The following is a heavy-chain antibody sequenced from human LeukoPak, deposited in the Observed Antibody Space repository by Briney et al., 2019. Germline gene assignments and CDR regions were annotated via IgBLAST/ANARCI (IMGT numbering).Heavy chain of an antibody. CDR3: AKERAYCGGDCPNWFDP. D-gene: IGHD2-21*01. Sequence: GGSLRLSCAASGFTFSSYAMNWVRQAPGKGLEWVAFIRYDGSNKYYADSVKGRFTISRDNSKNTLYLQMNSLRAEDTAVYYCAKERAYCGGDCPNWFDPWGQGTLVTVSS. CDR1: GFTFSSYA. J-gene: IGHJ5*02. CDR2: IRYDGSNK. V-gene: IGHV3-30*02.